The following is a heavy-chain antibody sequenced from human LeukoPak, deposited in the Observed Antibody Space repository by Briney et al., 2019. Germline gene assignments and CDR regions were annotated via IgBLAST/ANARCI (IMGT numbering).Heavy chain of an antibody. CDR3: AKAGASIAAAGLDY. D-gene: IGHD6-13*01. CDR2: ISGSGGST. Sequence: GGSLRLSCAASGFTFSSYAMSWVRQAPGKGLEWVSAISGSGGSTYYADSVKRRFTISRDNSKNTLYLQINSLRAEDTAVYYFAKAGASIAAAGLDYWGQGTLVTVSS. V-gene: IGHV3-23*01. J-gene: IGHJ4*02. CDR1: GFTFSSYA.